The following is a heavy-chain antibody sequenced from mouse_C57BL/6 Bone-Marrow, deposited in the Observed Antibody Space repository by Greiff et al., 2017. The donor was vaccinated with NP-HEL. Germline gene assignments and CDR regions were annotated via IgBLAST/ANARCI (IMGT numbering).Heavy chain of an antibody. Sequence: QVQLQQSGAELVKPGASVKISCKASGYAFSSYWMNWVKQRPGKGLEWIGQIYPGDGDTNYNGKFKGKATLTADKSSSTAYMQLSSLTSEDSAFYFCARGGGLLLKLDWYFDVWGTGTTVTVSS. D-gene: IGHD1-1*01. CDR3: ARGGGLLLKLDWYFDV. J-gene: IGHJ1*03. CDR1: GYAFSSYW. CDR2: IYPGDGDT. V-gene: IGHV1-80*01.